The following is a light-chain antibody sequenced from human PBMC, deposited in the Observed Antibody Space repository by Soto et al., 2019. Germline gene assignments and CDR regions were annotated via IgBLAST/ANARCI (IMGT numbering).Light chain of an antibody. J-gene: IGKJ1*01. CDR1: QGIGND. Sequence: DIHMTQSPASVSAAVDGIVTITRRASQGIGNDFGWYQQKPGKAPKRLIYLTYSLQTGVPSRFSGSGSGTEFSLTISSLQPEDSATYFCLQHNSYPRTFGQGTKVDIK. CDR3: LQHNSYPRT. CDR2: LTY. V-gene: IGKV1-17*01.